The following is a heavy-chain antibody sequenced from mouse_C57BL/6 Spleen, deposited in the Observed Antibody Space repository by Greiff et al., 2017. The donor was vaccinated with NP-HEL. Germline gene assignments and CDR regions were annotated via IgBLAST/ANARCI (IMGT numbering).Heavy chain of an antibody. CDR2: IYPGSGST. D-gene: IGHD1-1*01. CDR1: GYTFTSYW. V-gene: IGHV1-55*01. Sequence: QVQLQQPGAELVKPGASVKMSCKASGYTFTSYWITWVKQRPGQGLEWIGDIYPGSGSTNYNEKFKSKATLTVDTSSSTAYMQLSSLTSEDSAVYYCARGGYYGSSYDDYYAMDYWGQGTSVTVSS. J-gene: IGHJ4*01. CDR3: ARGGYYGSSYDDYYAMDY.